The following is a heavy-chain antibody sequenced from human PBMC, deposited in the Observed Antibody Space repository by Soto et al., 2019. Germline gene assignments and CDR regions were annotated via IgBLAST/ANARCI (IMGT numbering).Heavy chain of an antibody. Sequence: GASVKVSCKASGYTFTSYAVHWVRQAPGQRLEWMGWINTDNGHTSFSQKFQGRVTITTDTSTSTVYMELRDLSSDDTAVYYCAKDLGSGYRFDYWGQGTPVTVSS. CDR2: INTDNGHT. CDR1: GYTFTSYA. D-gene: IGHD3-9*01. V-gene: IGHV1-3*04. CDR3: AKDLGSGYRFDY. J-gene: IGHJ4*02.